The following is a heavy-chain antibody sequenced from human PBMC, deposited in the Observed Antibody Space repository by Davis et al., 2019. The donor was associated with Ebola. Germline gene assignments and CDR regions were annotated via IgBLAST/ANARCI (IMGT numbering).Heavy chain of an antibody. D-gene: IGHD3-3*01. CDR2: IRSKANSYAT. CDR1: GFTFSGSA. Sequence: GGSLRLSCAASGFTFSGSAMHWVRQASGKGLEWVGRIRSKANSYATAYAASVKGRFTISRDDSKNTAYLQMNSLRAEDTAVYYCARDDPYDFWSGYYVGWGQGTLVTVSS. V-gene: IGHV3-73*01. CDR3: ARDDPYDFWSGYYVG. J-gene: IGHJ4*02.